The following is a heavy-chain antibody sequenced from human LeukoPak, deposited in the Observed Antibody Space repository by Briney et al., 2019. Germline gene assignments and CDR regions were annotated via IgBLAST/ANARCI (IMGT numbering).Heavy chain of an antibody. CDR2: IRQDGKYI. Sequence: QPGGSLRLSCAASGFTLSRHYMSWLRQAPGKGLEWVANIRQDGKYISYVDSVKGRFTISRDSAKNSLYLQMSSLGAEDTAVYYCAREAIVGHTDDAFDVWGQGTMVTVSS. CDR3: AREAIVGHTDDAFDV. V-gene: IGHV3-7*01. CDR1: GFTLSRHY. D-gene: IGHD1-26*01. J-gene: IGHJ3*01.